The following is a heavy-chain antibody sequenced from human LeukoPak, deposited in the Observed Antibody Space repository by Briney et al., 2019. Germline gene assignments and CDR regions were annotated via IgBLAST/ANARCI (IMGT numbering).Heavy chain of an antibody. D-gene: IGHD2-2*01. CDR1: GFSFSPYW. CDR2: IEKHGSAD. J-gene: IGHJ3*01. CDR3: AREVPGVMVAFDL. V-gene: IGHV3-7*01. Sequence: GGSLRLSCVGSGFSFSPYWMSWVRQAPGKGLEWLANIEKHGSADYYVDSVKGRFTISRDNAKNSLSLQLDSLRVEDTAVYYCAREVPGVMVAFDLWGQGIMVTVSP.